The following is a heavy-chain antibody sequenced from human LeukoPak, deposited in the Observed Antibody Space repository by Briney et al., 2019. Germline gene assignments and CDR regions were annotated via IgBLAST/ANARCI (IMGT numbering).Heavy chain of an antibody. V-gene: IGHV3-21*01. CDR3: ARDVAATGTYTDY. CDR2: MSSSSRYI. J-gene: IGHJ4*02. Sequence: GGSLRLSCAASGFTFSSYSMNWVRQAPGEGLEWVSSMSSSSRYIYHADSVKGRFTISRDNAKNSLYLQMNSLRAEDTAVYYCARDVAATGTYTDYWGQGTLVTVSS. CDR1: GFTFSSYS. D-gene: IGHD6-13*01.